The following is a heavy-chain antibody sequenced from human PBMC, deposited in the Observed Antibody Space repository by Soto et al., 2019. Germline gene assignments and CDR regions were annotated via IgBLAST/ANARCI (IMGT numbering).Heavy chain of an antibody. Sequence: ASVKVSCKASGYTFTSYDINWVRQATGQGLEWMGWMNPNSGNTGYAQKFQGRVTMTRNTPISTAYMELSSLRSEDTAVYYCARVVQLWSIYYYYYGMDVWGQGTTVTVSS. CDR3: ARVVQLWSIYYYYYGMDV. CDR2: MNPNSGNT. V-gene: IGHV1-8*01. D-gene: IGHD5-18*01. J-gene: IGHJ6*02. CDR1: GYTFTSYD.